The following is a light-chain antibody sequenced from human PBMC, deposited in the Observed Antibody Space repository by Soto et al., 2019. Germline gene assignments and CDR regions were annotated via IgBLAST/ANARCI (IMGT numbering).Light chain of an antibody. Sequence: QSALTQPASVSGSPGQSITISCTGTSSDVGGYNYVSWYQQHPGKAPKLMIYDVRNRPSGVSNRFSGSKSVNTASLTISGLQAEDEAEYYCSSYTTISTYVSGTGTKLTVL. CDR3: SSYTTISTYV. CDR2: DVR. J-gene: IGLJ1*01. CDR1: SSDVGGYNY. V-gene: IGLV2-14*01.